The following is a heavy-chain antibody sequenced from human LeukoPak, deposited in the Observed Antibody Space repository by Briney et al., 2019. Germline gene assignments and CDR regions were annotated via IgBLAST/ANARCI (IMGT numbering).Heavy chain of an antibody. V-gene: IGHV3-30*03. D-gene: IGHD1-7*01. CDR3: ARDELRTGAFDI. CDR1: GFTFSSYG. J-gene: IGHJ3*02. Sequence: GGSLRLSCAASGFTFSSYGMHWVRQAPGKGLEWVAVISYDGPNRYYADSVKGRFTISRDDSKDTLHLQMNSLRAEDTALYYCARDELRTGAFDIWGQGTMVTVSS. CDR2: ISYDGPNR.